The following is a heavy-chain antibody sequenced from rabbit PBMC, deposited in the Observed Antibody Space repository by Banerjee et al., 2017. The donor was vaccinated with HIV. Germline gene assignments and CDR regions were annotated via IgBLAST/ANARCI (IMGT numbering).Heavy chain of an antibody. Sequence: QEQLEESGGGLVQPEGSLTLTCEASGLDFSGTYWICWVRQAPGKGLEWIGCSYFGGSDTIVYTRWAIGRFTISKSSSTTVTLEMTSVTAADTATYFCARGDINYVSYDLWGPGTLVTVS. V-gene: IGHV1S45*01. CDR3: ARGDINYVSYDL. J-gene: IGHJ4*01. CDR1: GLDFSGTYW. CDR2: SYFGGSDTI. D-gene: IGHD6-1*01.